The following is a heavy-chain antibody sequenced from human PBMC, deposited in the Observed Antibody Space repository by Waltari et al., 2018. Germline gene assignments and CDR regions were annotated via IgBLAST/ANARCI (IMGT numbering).Heavy chain of an antibody. V-gene: IGHV1-69*13. CDR3: ARDLAGGFRTPSGMDV. J-gene: IGHJ6*02. Sequence: QVQLVQSGAEVKKPGSSVKVSCKASGGTFSSYAISWVRQAPGQGLEWMGGIIPIFGTANYAQKFQGRVTITADESTSTAYMERSSLRSEDTAVYYCARDLAGGFRTPSGMDVWGQGTTVTVSS. D-gene: IGHD2-15*01. CDR2: IIPIFGTA. CDR1: GGTFSSYA.